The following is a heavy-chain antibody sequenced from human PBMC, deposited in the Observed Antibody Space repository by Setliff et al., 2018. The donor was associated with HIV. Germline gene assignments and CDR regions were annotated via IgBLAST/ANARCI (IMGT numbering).Heavy chain of an antibody. Sequence: GASVKVSCKASGVTFRRFAFSWVRQAPGQGLEWMGAIIPIFGTTKYAQRFQGRVTITADASTSTAYMELSSLRSEDTAVYYCATNREQLTMTYYYYYMDVWGKGTTVTVSS. CDR2: IIPIFGTT. J-gene: IGHJ6*03. V-gene: IGHV1-69*13. D-gene: IGHD6-13*01. CDR1: GVTFRRFA. CDR3: ATNREQLTMTYYYYYMDV.